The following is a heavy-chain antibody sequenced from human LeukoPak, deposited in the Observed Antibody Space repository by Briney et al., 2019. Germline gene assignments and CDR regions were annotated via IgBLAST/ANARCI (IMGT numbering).Heavy chain of an antibody. J-gene: IGHJ4*02. CDR1: GFTFSASY. V-gene: IGHV3-23*01. Sequence: GGSLRLSCAASGFTFSASYMSWVRQAPGKGLEWVSAISGSGGSTYYADSVKGRFTISRDNSKNTLYLQMNSLRAEDTAVYYCAKGVYGGNHHFDYWGQGTLVTVSS. D-gene: IGHD4-23*01. CDR3: AKGVYGGNHHFDY. CDR2: ISGSGGST.